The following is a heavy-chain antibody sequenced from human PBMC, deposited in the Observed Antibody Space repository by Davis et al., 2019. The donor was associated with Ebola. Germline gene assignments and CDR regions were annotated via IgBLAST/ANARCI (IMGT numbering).Heavy chain of an antibody. V-gene: IGHV5-51*01. D-gene: IGHD6-13*01. CDR3: ARLSSSSWYAYDY. Sequence: GGSLRLSCKGSGYSFSNYWIAWVRQMPGKGLEWMGIIYPGDSDTRYSPSFQGQVTISADKSISTAYLQWSSLKASDTAMYYCARLSSSSWYAYDYWGQGTLVTVSS. J-gene: IGHJ4*02. CDR1: GYSFSNYW. CDR2: IYPGDSDT.